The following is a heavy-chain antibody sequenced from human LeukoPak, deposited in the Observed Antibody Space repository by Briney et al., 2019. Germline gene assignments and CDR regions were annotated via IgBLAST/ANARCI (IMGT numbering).Heavy chain of an antibody. V-gene: IGHV3-66*01. D-gene: IGHD6-19*01. J-gene: IGHJ4*02. Sequence: GRSLRLSCEASSLMVSINNMNWVRHHPGGGMECVSLIYSGGNTYYADSVKGRFTISRDNSKNTVYVQMNSLRAEDTAVYYCTRDGAVAGFVYDYWGQGTLVTVST. CDR1: SLMVSINN. CDR2: IYSGGNT. CDR3: TRDGAVAGFVYDY.